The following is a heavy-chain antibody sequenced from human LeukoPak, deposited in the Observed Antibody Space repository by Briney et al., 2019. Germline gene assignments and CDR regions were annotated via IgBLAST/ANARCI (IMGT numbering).Heavy chain of an antibody. CDR1: GFTSSSYW. V-gene: IGHV3-7*01. Sequence: GGSLRHTCAASGFTSSSYWMSWVRQAPGKGLEWVANIKQEGSEKYYVDSVQGRFTISRDNAKNSLYLQMNSLRAEDTAVYYCARDRGSSGWYEFDYWGQGPLLSVSS. CDR3: ARDRGSSGWYEFDY. D-gene: IGHD6-19*01. CDR2: IKQEGSEK. J-gene: IGHJ4*02.